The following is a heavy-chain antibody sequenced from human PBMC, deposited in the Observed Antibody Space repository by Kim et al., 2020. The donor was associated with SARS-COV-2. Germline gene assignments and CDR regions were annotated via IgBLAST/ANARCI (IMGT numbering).Heavy chain of an antibody. Sequence: GESLKISCKGSGYSFTSYWIGWVRQMPGKGLEWMGIIYPGDSDTRYSPSFQGQVTLTPAKSISTAYLQWSSLKASDTAMYYCARPTAAASIDYWGQGTLVTVSS. V-gene: IGHV5-51*01. D-gene: IGHD6-13*01. CDR1: GYSFTSYW. CDR3: ARPTAAASIDY. J-gene: IGHJ4*02. CDR2: IYPGDSDT.